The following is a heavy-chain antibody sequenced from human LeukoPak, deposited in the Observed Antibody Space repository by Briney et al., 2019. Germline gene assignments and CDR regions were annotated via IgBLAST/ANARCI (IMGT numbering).Heavy chain of an antibody. CDR1: GFTFSNYW. D-gene: IGHD1-7*01. CDR2: IKQDGSEK. Sequence: GGSLRLSCAASGFTFSNYWMRWVRQAPGKGLEWVANIKQDGSEKNYVNSVKGRFTISRDNAKNSLYLQMNSLGAEDTAIYCCAREDDWNYEDYWGQGTLVTVSS. CDR3: AREDDWNYEDY. V-gene: IGHV3-7*01. J-gene: IGHJ4*02.